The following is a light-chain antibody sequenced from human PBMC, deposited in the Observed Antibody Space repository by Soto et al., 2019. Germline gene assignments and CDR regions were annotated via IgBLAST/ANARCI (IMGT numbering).Light chain of an antibody. CDR3: QQASIFPLT. CDR1: QDINRW. J-gene: IGKJ4*01. Sequence: DIQMTQSPSSVSATVGDRVTITCRASQDINRWLAWYQQKPGKAPKLLIYVASSLQSGVPSRFSGSGSGTDFTLTISSLQPEDSATYYCQQASIFPLTFGGGTKLEI. V-gene: IGKV1-12*01. CDR2: VAS.